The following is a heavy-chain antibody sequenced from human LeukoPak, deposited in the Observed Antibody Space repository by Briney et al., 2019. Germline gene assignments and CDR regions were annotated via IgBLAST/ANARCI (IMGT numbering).Heavy chain of an antibody. CDR1: GGSISNYY. V-gene: IGHV4-59*01. CDR2: VYYSGST. D-gene: IGHD3-10*01. CDR3: AKHLRKKGTSLEFEAFDI. J-gene: IGHJ3*02. Sequence: SETLSLTCTVSGGSISNYYWSWIRQPPGKRLEWIGYVYYSGSTNYNPSLKGPVTISIDTSKNQFSLKLSSVTAADTAVYYCAKHLRKKGTSLEFEAFDIGGKGKTVTVSP.